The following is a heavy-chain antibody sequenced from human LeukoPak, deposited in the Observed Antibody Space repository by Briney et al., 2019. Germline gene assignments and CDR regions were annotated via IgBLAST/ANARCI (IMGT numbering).Heavy chain of an antibody. CDR3: VKDTIFGVVTAEMWFDP. V-gene: IGHV3-43*02. Sequence: PGGSLRLSCAASGYTFDDYAMHWVRQAPAKGLEWVSLISGDGGRTYYADSVKGRFTSSRDNSKNSLYLQMNSLRTEDTALHYCVKDTIFGVVTAEMWFDPWGQGTLVTVSS. J-gene: IGHJ5*02. CDR1: GYTFDDYA. CDR2: ISGDGGRT. D-gene: IGHD3-3*01.